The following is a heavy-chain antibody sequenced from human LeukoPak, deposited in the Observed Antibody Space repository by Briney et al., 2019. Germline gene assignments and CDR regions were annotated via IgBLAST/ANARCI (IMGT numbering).Heavy chain of an antibody. CDR3: ARIYCSSTSCNGEGFDP. Sequence: SETLSLTCTVSGGSISSSSYYWGWIRQPPGKGLEWIGCIYYSGSTYYNPSLKSRVTISVDTSKNQFSLKLSSVTAADTAVYYCARIYCSSTSCNGEGFDPWGQGTLVTVSS. CDR2: IYYSGST. D-gene: IGHD2-2*01. CDR1: GGSISSSSYY. V-gene: IGHV4-39*01. J-gene: IGHJ5*02.